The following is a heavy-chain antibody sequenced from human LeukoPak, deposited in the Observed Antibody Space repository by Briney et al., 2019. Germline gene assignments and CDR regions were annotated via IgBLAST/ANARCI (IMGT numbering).Heavy chain of an antibody. CDR3: ARVTGYRIEDYFDY. D-gene: IGHD6-13*01. J-gene: IGHJ4*02. V-gene: IGHV4-59*01. CDR2: IYYSGST. Sequence: PSETLSLTCAVYGGSFSGYYWSWTRQPPGKGLEWIGYIYYSGSTNYNPSLKSRVTISVETSKNEFSLKLRSVTAADTAVYYCARVTGYRIEDYFDYWGQGTLVTVSS. CDR1: GGSFSGYY.